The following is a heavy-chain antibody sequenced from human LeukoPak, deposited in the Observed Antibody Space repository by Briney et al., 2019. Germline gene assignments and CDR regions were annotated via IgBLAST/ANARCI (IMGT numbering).Heavy chain of an antibody. Sequence: GASVKVSCKASGYTFTSYYMHWVRQAPGQGLEWMGMIYPRDGSTSYAQKFQGRVTVTRDTSTSTVHMELSGLRSEDTAVYYCARDQEGFDYWGQGTLATVSS. V-gene: IGHV1-46*01. CDR3: ARDQEGFDY. CDR2: IYPRDGST. J-gene: IGHJ4*02. CDR1: GYTFTSYY.